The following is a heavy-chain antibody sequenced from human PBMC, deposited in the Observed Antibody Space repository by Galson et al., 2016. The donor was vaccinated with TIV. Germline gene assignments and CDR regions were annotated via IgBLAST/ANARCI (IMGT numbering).Heavy chain of an antibody. D-gene: IGHD5-18*01. CDR2: IYARDSDI. J-gene: IGHJ4*02. Sequence: QSGAEVKKPGESLKISCKASGYSLTSYWIAWVRQMPGKGLEWMGIIYARDSDIKYSPSFQGQVTISADESVSTAYLQWSSLKASDTAMYYCARAPGYAGYSYGYFDYWGQGTLVTVSS. CDR1: GYSLTSYW. V-gene: IGHV5-51*03. CDR3: ARAPGYAGYSYGYFDY.